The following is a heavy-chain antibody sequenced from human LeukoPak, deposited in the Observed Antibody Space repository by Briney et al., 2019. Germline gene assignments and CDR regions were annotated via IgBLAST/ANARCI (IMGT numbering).Heavy chain of an antibody. J-gene: IGHJ4*02. CDR2: ISSDGNKK. Sequence: GRSLRLSCAASGFPFSTYAMHWVRQAPGKGLEWVALISSDGNKKYYADSVKGRFTVSRDNSKNTLFLQMNSLRTEDTAVYYCARDPFHLLILFDHWGQGTLVTVSS. V-gene: IGHV3-30-3*01. D-gene: IGHD2/OR15-2a*01. CDR1: GFPFSTYA. CDR3: ARDPFHLLILFDH.